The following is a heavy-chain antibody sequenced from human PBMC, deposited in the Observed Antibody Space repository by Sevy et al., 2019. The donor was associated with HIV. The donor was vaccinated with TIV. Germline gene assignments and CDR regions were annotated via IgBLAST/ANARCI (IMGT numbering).Heavy chain of an antibody. J-gene: IGHJ6*02. CDR3: ARHYSSPYYYYYGMDV. CDR1: GFPFSSYA. V-gene: IGHV3-30-3*01. Sequence: GGSLRLSCAASGFPFSSYAMHWVRQAPGKGLEWVAGISYDGSNKYYADSVKGRFTISRENSKNTLYLQMNSLRAEDTAVYYCARHYSSPYYYYYGMDVWGQGTTVTVSS. CDR2: ISYDGSNK. D-gene: IGHD6-13*01.